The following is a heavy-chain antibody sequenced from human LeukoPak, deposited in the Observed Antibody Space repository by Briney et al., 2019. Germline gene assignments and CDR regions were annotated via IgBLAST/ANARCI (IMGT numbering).Heavy chain of an antibody. CDR3: ARAPTSYYYFDY. J-gene: IGHJ4*02. V-gene: IGHV3-33*01. Sequence: GGSLRLSCAASGFTFSSYHMHWVRQAPGKGLEWVAVIWYDGSNKYYADSVKGRFTISRDNSKNTLYLQMNSLRAEDTAVYYCARAPTSYYYFDYWGQGTLVTVSS. CDR1: GFTFSSYH. CDR2: IWYDGSNK. D-gene: IGHD1-26*01.